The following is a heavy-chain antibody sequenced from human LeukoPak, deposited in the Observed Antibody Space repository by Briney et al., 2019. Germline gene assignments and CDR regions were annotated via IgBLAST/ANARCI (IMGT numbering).Heavy chain of an antibody. CDR1: GFTFSRYG. CDR2: IRYDGTNK. J-gene: IGHJ4*02. CDR3: ARYGNAFDY. D-gene: IGHD4-17*01. Sequence: GGSLRLSCAASGFTFSRYGMHWVRQAPGRGPEWVAFIRYDGTNKHYADSAKGRFTISRDNSKHTLYLQMNSLRAEDTAVYYCARYGNAFDYWGQGTLVTISS. V-gene: IGHV3-30*02.